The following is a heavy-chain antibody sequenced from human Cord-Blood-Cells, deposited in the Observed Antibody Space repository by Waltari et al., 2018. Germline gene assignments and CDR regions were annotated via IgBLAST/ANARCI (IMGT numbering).Heavy chain of an antibody. V-gene: IGHV4-34*01. CDR1: GGSFSGYY. CDR3: AIRPGVGAFDY. Sequence: QVQLQQWGAGLLKPSETLSLTCAVYGGSFSGYYWSWIRQPPGTGLEWIGEINHIGSTNSNPSPKSRGTISVDTSKNQFSLKLSRVTAAATAVYYCAIRPGVGAFDYWGQGTLVTVSS. J-gene: IGHJ4*02. D-gene: IGHD3-16*01. CDR2: INHIGST.